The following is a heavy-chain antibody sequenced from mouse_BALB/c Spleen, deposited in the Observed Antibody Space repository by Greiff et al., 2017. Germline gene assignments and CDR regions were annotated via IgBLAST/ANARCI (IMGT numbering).Heavy chain of an antibody. Sequence: VQLQESAAELARPGASVKMSCKASGYTFTSYTMHWVKQRPGQGLEWIGYINPSSGYTEYNQKFKDKTTLTADKSSSTAYMQLSSLTSEDSAVYYCARRRGYNYAMDYWGQGTSVTVSS. D-gene: IGHD3-2*02. CDR1: GYTFTSYT. CDR2: INPSSGYT. CDR3: ARRRGYNYAMDY. J-gene: IGHJ4*01. V-gene: IGHV1-4*02.